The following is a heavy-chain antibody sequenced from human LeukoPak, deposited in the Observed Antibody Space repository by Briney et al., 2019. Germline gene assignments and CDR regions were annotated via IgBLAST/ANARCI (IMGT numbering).Heavy chain of an antibody. CDR1: GGSFSGYY. CDR2: INHSGST. CDR3: ARDLKVQLWFPRPFDY. Sequence: SETLSLTCAVYGGSFSGYYWSWIRQPPGKGLEWIGEINHSGSTNYNPSLKSRVTISVDTSKKQFSLKLRSVTAADTAVYYCARDLKVQLWFPRPFDYWGQGTLVTVSS. D-gene: IGHD5-18*01. V-gene: IGHV4-34*01. J-gene: IGHJ4*02.